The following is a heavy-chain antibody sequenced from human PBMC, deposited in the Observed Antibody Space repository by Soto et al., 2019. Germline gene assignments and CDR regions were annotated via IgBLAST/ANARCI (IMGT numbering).Heavy chain of an antibody. Sequence: EVQLVESGGGLVQPGGSLRLSCAASGFTFSSYSMNWVRQAPGKGLECISYISSSGSIIYYADSVKGRFTISRDNAKNSMYRQMTSLRAEDTAVYYCARGSLWGSYRSIDYWGQGTLVTVSS. CDR1: GFTFSSYS. V-gene: IGHV3-48*01. D-gene: IGHD3-16*02. CDR3: ARGSLWGSYRSIDY. CDR2: ISSSGSII. J-gene: IGHJ4*02.